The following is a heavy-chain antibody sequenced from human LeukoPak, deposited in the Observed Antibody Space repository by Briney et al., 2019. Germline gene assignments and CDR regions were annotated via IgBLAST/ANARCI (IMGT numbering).Heavy chain of an antibody. CDR2: ISSSSSYI. D-gene: IGHD3-9*01. V-gene: IGHV3-11*06. CDR3: AREGDELDILTGYSVPRADY. CDR1: GFTFSDYY. Sequence: GGSLRLSCAASGFTFSDYYMSWIRQAPGKGLEWVSYISSSSSYIYYADSVKGRFTISRDNAKNSLYLQMNSLRAEDTAVYYCAREGDELDILTGYSVPRADYWGQGTLVTVSS. J-gene: IGHJ4*02.